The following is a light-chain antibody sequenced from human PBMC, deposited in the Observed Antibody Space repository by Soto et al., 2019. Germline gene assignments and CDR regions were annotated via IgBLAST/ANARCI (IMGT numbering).Light chain of an antibody. Sequence: EIVLTQSPATLSLSPGERATLSCRASQSVSNYLAWYQQKPGQAPRLLIYDASNRATGIPARFSGSGSGTDFTLTISSLEPEDFAVYYCLQRSNWPRSITFGQGTRLEIK. V-gene: IGKV3-11*01. CDR2: DAS. J-gene: IGKJ5*01. CDR3: LQRSNWPRSIT. CDR1: QSVSNY.